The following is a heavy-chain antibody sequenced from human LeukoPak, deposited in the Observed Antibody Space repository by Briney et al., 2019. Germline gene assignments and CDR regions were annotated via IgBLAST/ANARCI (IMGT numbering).Heavy chain of an antibody. Sequence: GGSLRLSCAASGFTFSDYYMSWIRQAPGKGLEWVSYISSSGSTIYYADSVKGRFTISRDNAKNSLYLQMNSLRAEDTALYYCAKDLPAAATGLHYWGQGTLVTVSS. CDR1: GFTFSDYY. CDR3: AKDLPAAATGLHY. J-gene: IGHJ4*02. D-gene: IGHD6-13*01. V-gene: IGHV3-11*01. CDR2: ISSSGSTI.